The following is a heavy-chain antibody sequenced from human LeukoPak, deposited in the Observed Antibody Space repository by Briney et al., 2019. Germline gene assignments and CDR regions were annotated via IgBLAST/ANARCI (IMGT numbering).Heavy chain of an antibody. CDR1: GFAFRSYT. J-gene: IGHJ4*02. CDR2: ISSSSTYL. Sequence: GGSLRLSCTASGFAFRSYTMNWVRQAPGKGLEWISSISSSSTYLYYADSVKGRFTISRDNAKNSVYLQMNSLRVEDTAVYYCTRDPGRCTSTSCYPDYWGQGTLVTVS. V-gene: IGHV3-21*01. D-gene: IGHD2-2*01. CDR3: TRDPGRCTSTSCYPDY.